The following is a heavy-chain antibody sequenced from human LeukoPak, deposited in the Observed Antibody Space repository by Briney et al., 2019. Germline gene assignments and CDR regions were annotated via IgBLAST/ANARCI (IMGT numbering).Heavy chain of an antibody. CDR3: ARDGYGSGSYGWSDP. J-gene: IGHJ5*02. CDR2: IYSGST. CDR1: GASITSSY. D-gene: IGHD3-10*01. V-gene: IGHV4-59*01. Sequence: SETLSLTCSVSGASITSSYWSWIRQTPGKGLEWIGNIYSGSTNYNPSFESRVTVSLDTSKNQFSLRLTSVTAADTALYYCARDGYGSGSYGWSDPWGQGTLVTVSS.